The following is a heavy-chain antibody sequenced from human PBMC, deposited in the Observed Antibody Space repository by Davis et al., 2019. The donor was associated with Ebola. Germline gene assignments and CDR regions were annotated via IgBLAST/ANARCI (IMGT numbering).Heavy chain of an antibody. CDR2: INPNDGRT. D-gene: IGHD3-10*01. Sequence: ASVKVSCKASGYTFTNYYMHWVRQAPGQGLEWMGMINPNDGRTIYAQKFQGRVTINIDTSATTIDVGLNSLTSEDTAVYYCAREGGVVRGVVITWKYGMDFWGQGTTVTVSS. V-gene: IGHV1-46*01. J-gene: IGHJ6*02. CDR1: GYTFTNYY. CDR3: AREGGVVRGVVITWKYGMDF.